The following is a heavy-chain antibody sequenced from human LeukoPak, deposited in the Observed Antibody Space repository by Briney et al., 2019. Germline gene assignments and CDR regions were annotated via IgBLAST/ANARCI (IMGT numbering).Heavy chain of an antibody. Sequence: AGGSLRLSCAASGFTFSTYAMSWVRQAPGKGLEWVSVISGTGGITYYADSVKGRFTISRDNSNNTLCLQMNSLRAEDTAVYYCVRRSRSGSGWFDYWGQGNLVTVSS. CDR2: ISGTGGIT. D-gene: IGHD6-19*01. J-gene: IGHJ4*02. CDR3: VRRSRSGSGWFDY. V-gene: IGHV3-23*01. CDR1: GFTFSTYA.